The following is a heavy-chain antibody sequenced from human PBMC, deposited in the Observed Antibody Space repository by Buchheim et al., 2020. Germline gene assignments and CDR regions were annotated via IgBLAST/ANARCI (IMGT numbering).Heavy chain of an antibody. Sequence: EVQLVESGGGLVQPGGSLRLSCAASGFTFSSYSMSWVRQAPGKGLEWVANIKQDGSETYYVDSVKGRFTISRANAKNSLYLQKRSLRAEETAVYYSARGQRMVRGATDNWGQGT. CDR3: ARGQRMVRGATDN. D-gene: IGHD3-10*01. V-gene: IGHV3-7*01. J-gene: IGHJ4*02. CDR1: GFTFSSYS. CDR2: IKQDGSET.